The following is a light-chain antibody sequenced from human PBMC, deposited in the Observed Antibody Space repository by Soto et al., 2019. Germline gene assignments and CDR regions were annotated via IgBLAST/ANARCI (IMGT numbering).Light chain of an antibody. V-gene: IGKV3-15*01. CDR2: DTS. CDR1: QSVNSN. CDR3: QQYNNWPPWT. Sequence: EIVMKQSPASLSVSPGERATLSCRASQSVNSNLAWYQQKPGQALRLLIYDTSTRATGTPARFSGSGSGTEFTLTISSLQSEDFAVYYCQQYNNWPPWTFGQGTTVEFK. J-gene: IGKJ1*01.